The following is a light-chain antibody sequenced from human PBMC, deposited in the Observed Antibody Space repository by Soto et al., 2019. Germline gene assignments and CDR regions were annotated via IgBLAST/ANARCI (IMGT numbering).Light chain of an antibody. CDR3: ETWDSNTVV. CDR1: SGHSGYI. CDR2: LVGSGSY. Sequence: QSVLTQSSSASASLGSSVKLTCTLSSGHSGYIIAWHQQQPGKAPRYLMKLVGSGSYNKGSGLPDRLSGSSSGADRYLTISNLQLEDEADYYCETWDSNTVVFGGGTKLTVL. V-gene: IGLV4-60*02. J-gene: IGLJ2*01.